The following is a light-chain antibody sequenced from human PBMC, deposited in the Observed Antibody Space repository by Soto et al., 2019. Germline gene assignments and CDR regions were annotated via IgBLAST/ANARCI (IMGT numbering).Light chain of an antibody. J-gene: IGKJ4*01. CDR3: QQSYSTPLT. CDR1: QTIISY. V-gene: IGKV1-39*01. Sequence: DIQMTQSPSSLSASVGDKVTITCRASQTIISYLNCYQQKPGKAPKVLIYSASSLQSGVPSRFSGSGSGTEFTLTISSLQPEDFATYSCQQSYSTPLTFGGGTKVDIK. CDR2: SAS.